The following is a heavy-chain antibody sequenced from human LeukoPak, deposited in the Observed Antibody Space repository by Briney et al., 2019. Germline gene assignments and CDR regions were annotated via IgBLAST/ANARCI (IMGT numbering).Heavy chain of an antibody. CDR2: IYYSGST. J-gene: IGHJ6*03. V-gene: IGHV4-59*12. CDR1: GGSISSYY. CDR3: ARRRWSSNSYYYYYYYMDV. Sequence: PSETLSLTCTVSGGSISSYYWSWIRQPPGKGLEWIGYIYYSGSTNYNPSLKSRVTISVDTSKNQFSLKLSSVTAADTAVYYCARRRWSSNSYYYYYYYMDVWGKGTTVTVSS. D-gene: IGHD1-26*01.